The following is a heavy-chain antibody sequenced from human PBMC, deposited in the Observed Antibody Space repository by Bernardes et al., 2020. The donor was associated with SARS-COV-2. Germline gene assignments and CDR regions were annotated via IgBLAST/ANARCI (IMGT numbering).Heavy chain of an antibody. Sequence: GGYLSHSGAASGFTFSHNAMSWARPAPGKGLEWVSSISAVGGGTYYADSMKGRFTISRDNSKNTLYLQMNTLRAEDTAVYYCAKHTGYSSSAMDVWGQGTTVTVSS. CDR1: GFTFSHNA. D-gene: IGHD6-6*01. CDR3: AKHTGYSSSAMDV. V-gene: IGHV3-23*01. J-gene: IGHJ6*02. CDR2: ISAVGGGT.